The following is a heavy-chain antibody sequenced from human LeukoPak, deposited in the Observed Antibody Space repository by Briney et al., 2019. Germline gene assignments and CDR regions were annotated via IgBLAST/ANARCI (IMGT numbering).Heavy chain of an antibody. CDR1: GYTLTGYY. D-gene: IGHD3-22*01. Sequence: RASVKVSCKASGYTLTGYYMHWVRQAPGQGLEWMGWINPNSGGTNYAQKFRGRVTMTRDTSISTAYMELSRLRSDDTAVYYCARDGVGYYDSSGYYYFQHWGQGTLVTVSS. J-gene: IGHJ1*01. V-gene: IGHV1-2*02. CDR3: ARDGVGYYDSSGYYYFQH. CDR2: INPNSGGT.